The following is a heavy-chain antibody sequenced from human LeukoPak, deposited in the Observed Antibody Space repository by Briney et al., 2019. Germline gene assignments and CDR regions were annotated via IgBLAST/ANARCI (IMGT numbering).Heavy chain of an antibody. CDR3: AKGEYYYGSGDAYYFDY. D-gene: IGHD3-10*01. Sequence: PGGSLRLSCVASGFAFSSYAMSWVGQAPGQALEWVSAISGSSSATYYTDSVKGRFTISRHKSKTTLYLQMNSLRAADTAAYFCAKGEYYYGSGDAYYFDYLGQGTLVTVSS. V-gene: IGHV3-23*01. CDR2: ISGSSSAT. CDR1: GFAFSSYA. J-gene: IGHJ4*02.